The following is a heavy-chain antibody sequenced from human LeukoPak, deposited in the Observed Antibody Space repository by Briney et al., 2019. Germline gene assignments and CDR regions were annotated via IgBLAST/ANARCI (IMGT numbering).Heavy chain of an antibody. V-gene: IGHV3-48*03. CDR2: ISSSGSTI. D-gene: IGHD2-15*01. CDR1: GFTFISYE. CDR3: AKEMGEDIVVVVAAMRDDAFDI. J-gene: IGHJ3*02. Sequence: GGSLRLSCAASGFTFISYEMNWVRQAPGKGLEWVSYISSSGSTIYYADSVKGRFTISRDNAKNSLYLQMNSLRAGDTAVYYCAKEMGEDIVVVVAAMRDDAFDIWGQGTMVTVSS.